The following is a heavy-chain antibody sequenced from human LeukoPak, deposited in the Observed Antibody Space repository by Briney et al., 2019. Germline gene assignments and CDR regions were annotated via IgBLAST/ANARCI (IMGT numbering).Heavy chain of an antibody. CDR3: ARGQDFDSSGYYYDAFDI. Sequence: SETLSPTCAVYGGSFSGYYWSWIRQPPGKGLEWIGEINHSGSTNYNPSLKSRVTISVDTSKSQFSLKLSSVTAADTAVYYCARGQDFDSSGYYYDAFDIWGQGTMVTVSS. V-gene: IGHV4-34*01. CDR2: INHSGST. CDR1: GGSFSGYY. D-gene: IGHD3-22*01. J-gene: IGHJ3*02.